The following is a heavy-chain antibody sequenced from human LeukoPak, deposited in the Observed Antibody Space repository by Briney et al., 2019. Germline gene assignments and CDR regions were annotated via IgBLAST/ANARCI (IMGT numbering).Heavy chain of an antibody. CDR2: IYSGGST. D-gene: IGHD2-2*02. CDR1: GFTVSSNY. V-gene: IGHV3-66*02. J-gene: IGHJ4*02. Sequence: GGSQRLSCAASGFTVSSNYMSWVRQAPGKGLEWVSVIYSGGSTYYADSVKGRFTISGDNSKNTPYLQMNSLRAEDTAVYYCARDGYCSSTSCYTGLWYFDYWGQGTLVTVSS. CDR3: ARDGYCSSTSCYTGLWYFDY.